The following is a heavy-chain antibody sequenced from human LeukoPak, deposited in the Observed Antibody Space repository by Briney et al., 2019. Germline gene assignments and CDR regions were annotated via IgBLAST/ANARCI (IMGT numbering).Heavy chain of an antibody. Sequence: PSETLSLTCTVSGGSISSSSYYWGWIRQPPGKGLEWIGSIYYSGSTYYNPSLKSRVSISVDTSKNQFSLKLSSVTAADTAVYYCARVPLWFGESDAFDIWGQGTMVTVSS. D-gene: IGHD3-10*01. CDR2: IYYSGST. J-gene: IGHJ3*02. CDR1: GGSISSSSYY. CDR3: ARVPLWFGESDAFDI. V-gene: IGHV4-39*07.